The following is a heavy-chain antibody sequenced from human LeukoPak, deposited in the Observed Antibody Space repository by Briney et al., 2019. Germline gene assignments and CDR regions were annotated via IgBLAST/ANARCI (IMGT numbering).Heavy chain of an antibody. V-gene: IGHV4-31*03. CDR1: GGSISSGGYY. CDR2: IYYSGST. D-gene: IGHD6-19*01. CDR3: ASSSGWYQEVY. J-gene: IGHJ4*02. Sequence: SETLSLACTVSGGSISSGGYYWSWIRQHPGKGLERIGYIYYSGSTYYNPSLKSRVTISVDTSKNQFSLKLSSVTAADTAVYYCASSSGWYQEVYWGQGTLVTVSS.